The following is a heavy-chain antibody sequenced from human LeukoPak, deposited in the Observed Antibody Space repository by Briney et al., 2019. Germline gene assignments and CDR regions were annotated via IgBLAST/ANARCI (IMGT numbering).Heavy chain of an antibody. J-gene: IGHJ5*02. CDR2: IYTSGST. D-gene: IGHD3-9*01. Sequence: SETLSLTCTVSGGSISSYYWSWIRQPAGKGLEWIGRIYTSGSTNYNPSLKSRVTMSVDTSKNQFSLKLSSVTAADTAVYYCARAVVLRYFDWLSPNWFDPWGQGTLVTVSS. CDR1: GGSISSYY. CDR3: ARAVVLRYFDWLSPNWFDP. V-gene: IGHV4-4*07.